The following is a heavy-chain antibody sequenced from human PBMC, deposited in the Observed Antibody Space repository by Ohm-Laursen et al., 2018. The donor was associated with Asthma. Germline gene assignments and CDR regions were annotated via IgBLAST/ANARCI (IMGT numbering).Heavy chain of an antibody. Sequence: ASVKVSCKASGYTFIDYYIHWVRQAPGQGLEWMGRIDPNSDVTNSAQKFQGRVTMTRDTSISTAYMELRRLRSDDTAVYYCASLAYCGGDCNSAFDIWGQGTAVTVSS. J-gene: IGHJ3*02. V-gene: IGHV1-2*06. CDR1: GYTFIDYY. D-gene: IGHD2-21*01. CDR2: IDPNSDVT. CDR3: ASLAYCGGDCNSAFDI.